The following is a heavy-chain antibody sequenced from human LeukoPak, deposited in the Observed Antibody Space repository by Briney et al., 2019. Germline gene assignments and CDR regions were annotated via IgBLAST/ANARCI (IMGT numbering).Heavy chain of an antibody. CDR2: IIPIFGTA. Sequence: SVKVSCKASGGTFSSYAISWVRQAPGQGLEWMGGIIPIFGTANYAQKFQGRVTITTDESTSTAYMELSSLRSEDTAVYYCAAYNWNGGGFVPFDIWGQRTMVTVSS. CDR3: AAYNWNGGGFVPFDI. V-gene: IGHV1-69*05. J-gene: IGHJ3*02. CDR1: GGTFSSYA. D-gene: IGHD1-1*01.